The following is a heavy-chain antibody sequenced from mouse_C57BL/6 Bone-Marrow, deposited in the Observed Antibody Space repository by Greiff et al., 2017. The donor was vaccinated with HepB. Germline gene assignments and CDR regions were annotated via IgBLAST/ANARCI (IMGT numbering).Heavy chain of an antibody. CDR2: ISGGGGNT. J-gene: IGHJ3*01. CDR1: GFTFSSYT. V-gene: IGHV5-9*01. Sequence: EVQLVESGGGLVKPGGSLKLSCAASGFTFSSYTMSWVRQTPEKRLEWVATISGGGGNTYYPDSVKGRFTISRDNAKNTLYLQMSSLRSEDTALYYCARQDWFAYWGQGTLVTVSA. CDR3: ARQDWFAY.